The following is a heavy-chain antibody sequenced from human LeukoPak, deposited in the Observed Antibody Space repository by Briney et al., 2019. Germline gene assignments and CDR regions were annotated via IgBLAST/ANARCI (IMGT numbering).Heavy chain of an antibody. D-gene: IGHD6-6*01. CDR3: ARQNGQLVNY. V-gene: IGHV4-59*08. Sequence: SETLSLTCTVSGASISSYYWSWIRQPPGKGLEWIGYVSESGSTNYNPSLKSRVTISVDTSKNQFSLKLSSVTAADTAVYYCARQNGQLVNYWGQGILVTVSS. CDR1: GASISSYY. CDR2: VSESGST. J-gene: IGHJ4*02.